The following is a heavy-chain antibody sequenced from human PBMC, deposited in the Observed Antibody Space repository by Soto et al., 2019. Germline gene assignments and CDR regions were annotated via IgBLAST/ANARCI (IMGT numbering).Heavy chain of an antibody. CDR3: ARGGTVTSPYYFDY. CDR2: INPSGHST. D-gene: IGHD4-4*01. V-gene: IGHV1-46*01. J-gene: IGHJ4*02. Sequence: WVRQAPGQGLEWMGIINPSGHSTNYAQKFQDRVTMTRDTSTSTVYMELSSLRSDDTAVYYCARGGTVTSPYYFDYWGPGTLVTVSS.